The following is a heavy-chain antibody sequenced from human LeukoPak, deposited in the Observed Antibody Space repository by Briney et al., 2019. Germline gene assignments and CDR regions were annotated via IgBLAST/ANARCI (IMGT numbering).Heavy chain of an antibody. D-gene: IGHD2-21*02. CDR2: ISGSGGHT. V-gene: IGHV3-23*01. CDR1: GFTLSGYA. CDR3: AKDGVTLYYYGLDV. J-gene: IGHJ6*02. Sequence: GGSLRLSCAASGFTLSGYAMHWVCQAPGKGLEWVSAISGSGGHTYYADSVKGRFTISRDNSKNTLYLQMNSLRAEDTAVYYCAKDGVTLYYYGLDVWGQGTTVTVSS.